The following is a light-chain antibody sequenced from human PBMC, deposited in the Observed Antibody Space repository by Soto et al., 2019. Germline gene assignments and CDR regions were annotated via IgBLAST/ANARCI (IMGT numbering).Light chain of an antibody. CDR1: QSINRW. CDR3: QHPRWT. J-gene: IGKJ1*01. CDR2: DAS. V-gene: IGKV1-5*01. Sequence: DIQLTQSPSTLSASIGDRVTITCRASQSINRWLAWYKQKPGKNPKLLIYDASSLESGVQSRFSGSGSGTDFTLTISSLQPDDFATYYCQHPRWTFGQGTKV.